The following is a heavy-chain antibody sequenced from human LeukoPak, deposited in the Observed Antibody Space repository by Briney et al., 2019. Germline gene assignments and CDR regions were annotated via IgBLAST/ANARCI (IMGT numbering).Heavy chain of an antibody. V-gene: IGHV4-39*01. CDR1: GGSISSSSYY. Sequence: SETLSLTCTVSGGSISSSSYYWGWVRQPPGKGLEWTGSIYYSGSTYYNPSLKSRVTISVDTSKNQFSLKLSSVTVADTAVYYCAPSSPGFDYWGQGTLVTVSS. CDR2: IYYSGST. J-gene: IGHJ4*02. CDR3: APSSPGFDY. D-gene: IGHD2-15*01.